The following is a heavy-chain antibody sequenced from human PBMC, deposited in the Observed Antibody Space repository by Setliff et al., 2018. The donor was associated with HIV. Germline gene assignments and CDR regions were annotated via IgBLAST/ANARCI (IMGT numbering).Heavy chain of an antibody. CDR3: ARARLQGIVAAVGPRDNCLDP. J-gene: IGHJ5*02. CDR1: GYSFINYG. Sequence: EASVKVSCKASGYSFINYGISWVRQVPGQGPEWMGWISPYTGNTDYAPRLLGRVTMTTDTSTSTAYLELRSLTSDDTAVYYCARARLQGIVAAVGPRDNCLDPWGQGTRVTVSS. CDR2: ISPYTGNT. V-gene: IGHV1-18*01. D-gene: IGHD1-26*01.